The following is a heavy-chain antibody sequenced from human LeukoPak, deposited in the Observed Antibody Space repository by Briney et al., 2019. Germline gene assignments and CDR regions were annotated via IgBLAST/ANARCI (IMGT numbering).Heavy chain of an antibody. CDR2: ISSSGSTI. J-gene: IGHJ4*02. Sequence: GGSLRLSCAASGFTFSSYEMNWVRQAPGKGLEWVSYISSSGSTIYHADSVKGRFTISRDNAKNSLYLQMNGLRVEDTAVYYCARVDTLRFFNYWGQGTLVTVSS. CDR1: GFTFSSYE. CDR3: ARVDTLRFFNY. D-gene: IGHD3-3*01. V-gene: IGHV3-48*03.